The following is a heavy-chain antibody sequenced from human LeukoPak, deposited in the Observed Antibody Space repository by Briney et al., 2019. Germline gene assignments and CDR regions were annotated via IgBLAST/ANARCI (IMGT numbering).Heavy chain of an antibody. V-gene: IGHV3-30*04. J-gene: IGHJ4*02. CDR2: ISYGGSNK. D-gene: IGHD1-26*01. Sequence: SCKASGYTFTSYAMHWVRQAPGKGLEWVAVISYGGSNKYYADSVKGRFTISRDNSKNTLYLQMNSLRAEDTAVYYCAKDGSIGWELLYEFDYWGQGTLVTVSS. CDR3: AKDGSIGWELLYEFDY. CDR1: GYTFTSYA.